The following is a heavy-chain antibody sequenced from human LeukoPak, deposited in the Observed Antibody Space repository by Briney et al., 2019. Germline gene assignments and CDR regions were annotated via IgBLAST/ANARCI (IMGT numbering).Heavy chain of an antibody. CDR1: GGSISSGGYY. J-gene: IGHJ3*02. D-gene: IGHD6-13*01. CDR3: ARGIAAAATMTAFDI. V-gene: IGHV4-30-2*01. CDR2: INHSGST. Sequence: KPSQTLSLTCTVSGGSISSGGYYWSWIRQPPGKGLEWIGEINHSGSTNYNPSLKSRVTISVDTSKNQFSLKLSSVTAADTAVYYCARGIAAAATMTAFDIWGQGTMVTVSS.